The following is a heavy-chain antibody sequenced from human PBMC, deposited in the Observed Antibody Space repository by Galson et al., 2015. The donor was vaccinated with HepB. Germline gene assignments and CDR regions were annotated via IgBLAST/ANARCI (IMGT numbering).Heavy chain of an antibody. CDR3: ARDLGAAAGFGSIDY. Sequence: SVKVSCKASGYTFTAYYIHWVRQAPGQGLEWMGWINPNSGDTNNAQKFQGRVTMTRDTSINTAYMELSRLRSDDTAMYYCARDLGAAAGFGSIDYWGQGTLVTVSS. V-gene: IGHV1-2*02. CDR2: INPNSGDT. D-gene: IGHD6-13*01. J-gene: IGHJ4*02. CDR1: GYTFTAYY.